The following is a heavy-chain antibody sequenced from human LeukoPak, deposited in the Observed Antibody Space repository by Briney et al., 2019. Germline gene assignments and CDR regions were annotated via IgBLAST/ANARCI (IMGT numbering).Heavy chain of an antibody. Sequence: GGSLRLSCAASGFTFSNAWMSWVRQAPGKGLEWVGRIKSKTDGGTTDYAAPVKGRFTISRDDSKNTLYLQMNSLKTEDTAVYYCTTDGSMVRGVPSDYWGQGTLVTVSS. D-gene: IGHD3-10*01. CDR1: GFTFSNAW. CDR3: TTDGSMVRGVPSDY. CDR2: IKSKTDGGTT. V-gene: IGHV3-15*01. J-gene: IGHJ4*02.